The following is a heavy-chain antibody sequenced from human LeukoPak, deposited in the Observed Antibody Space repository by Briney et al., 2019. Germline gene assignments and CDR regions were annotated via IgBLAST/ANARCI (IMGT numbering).Heavy chain of an antibody. CDR1: GGSISSYY. D-gene: IGHD4-23*01. CDR2: IYTSGST. CDR3: ARVKTTVVKVGAFDL. V-gene: IGHV4-4*08. Sequence: SETLSLTCTVSGGSISSYYWSWIRQPPGKGLEWIGRIYTSGSTNYNPSLKSRVTISVDTSKNQFSLDMSSVTAADTAVYYCARVKTTVVKVGAFDLWGQGTMVTVSS. J-gene: IGHJ3*01.